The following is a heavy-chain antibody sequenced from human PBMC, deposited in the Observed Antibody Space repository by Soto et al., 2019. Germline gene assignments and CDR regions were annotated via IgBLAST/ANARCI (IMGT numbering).Heavy chain of an antibody. CDR2: SSAYNCNT. J-gene: IGHJ4*02. D-gene: IGHD3-22*01. Sequence: SXKVSYKAAGYTXNSYGIRLVRQAPGQGLEWMGWSSAYNCNTNYAQKLQGRVTMTTDTSTSTAYMELRSMRSDDTAVYYCARGGPYYDSSGFDYWGQGTLGTVSS. CDR1: GYTXNSYG. V-gene: IGHV1-18*04. CDR3: ARGGPYYDSSGFDY.